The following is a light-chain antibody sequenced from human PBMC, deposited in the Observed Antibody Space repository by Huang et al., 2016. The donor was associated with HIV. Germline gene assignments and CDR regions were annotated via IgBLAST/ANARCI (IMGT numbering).Light chain of an antibody. J-gene: IGKJ1*01. Sequence: EIVMTQSPATLSVSPGERATLSCRASPSVSSNLAWYQQKPGQAPRLLIYGASTRATGSPARFSGRGSGTEFTLTISSLQSEDFAVYYCQQYNNWPPWTFGQGTKVEVK. CDR2: GAS. CDR1: PSVSSN. V-gene: IGKV3-15*01. CDR3: QQYNNWPPWT.